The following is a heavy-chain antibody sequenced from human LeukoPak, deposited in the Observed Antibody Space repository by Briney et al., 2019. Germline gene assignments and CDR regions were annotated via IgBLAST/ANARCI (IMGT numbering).Heavy chain of an antibody. V-gene: IGHV3-23*01. CDR3: AKDRPKSYIVVVPAAMGYFDY. CDR1: GFTFSSYA. D-gene: IGHD2-2*01. Sequence: GGSLRLSCAASGFTFSSYAMSWVRQAPGKGLEWVSAISGSGGSTYYADSVKGRLTISRDNSKNTLYLQMNSLRAEDTAVYYCAKDRPKSYIVVVPAAMGYFDYWGQGTLVTVSS. J-gene: IGHJ4*02. CDR2: ISGSGGST.